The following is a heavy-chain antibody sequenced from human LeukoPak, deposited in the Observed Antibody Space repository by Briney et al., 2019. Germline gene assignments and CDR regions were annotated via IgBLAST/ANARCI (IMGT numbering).Heavy chain of an antibody. CDR3: ARGSDGWFAFDY. D-gene: IGHD6-19*01. CDR1: EFTVSTNY. Sequence: PGGSLRLSCAASEFTVSTNYMSWVRQAPGKGLEWVSIIYTTGGKYYADSVKGRFTISRDNSTHTLYLQMNSLRGEDTAVYYCARGSDGWFAFDYWGQGILVTVSS. CDR2: IYTTGGK. V-gene: IGHV3-66*01. J-gene: IGHJ4*02.